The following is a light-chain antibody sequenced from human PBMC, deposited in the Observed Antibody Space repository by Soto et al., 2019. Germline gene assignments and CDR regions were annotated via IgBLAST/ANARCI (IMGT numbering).Light chain of an antibody. CDR1: SSNIGAGYD. Sequence: VLTQPPSVSGAPGQRVTISCTGSSSNIGAGYDVHWYQQLPGTAPKLLIYGNNNRPSGVPDRFSGSKSGTSASLAITGLQAEDEADYHCQSYDSSLSAPYVFGTGTKVTVL. CDR3: QSYDSSLSAPYV. CDR2: GNN. V-gene: IGLV1-40*01. J-gene: IGLJ1*01.